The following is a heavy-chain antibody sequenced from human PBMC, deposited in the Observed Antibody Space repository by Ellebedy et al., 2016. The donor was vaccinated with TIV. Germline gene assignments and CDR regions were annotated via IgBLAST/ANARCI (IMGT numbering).Heavy chain of an antibody. J-gene: IGHJ4*02. CDR2: IYYSGST. CDR1: GGSISSYY. V-gene: IGHV4-59*12. Sequence: GSLRLXXTVSGGSISSYYWSWIRQPPGKGLEWIGYIYYSGSTNYNPSLKSRVTISVDTSKNQFSLKLSSVTAADTAVYYCARDRDDYWGQGTLVTVSS. CDR3: ARDRDDY. D-gene: IGHD3-10*01.